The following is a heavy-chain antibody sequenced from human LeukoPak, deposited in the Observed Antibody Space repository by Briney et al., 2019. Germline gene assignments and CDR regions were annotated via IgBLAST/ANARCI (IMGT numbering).Heavy chain of an antibody. CDR1: GGSISSYY. CDR3: ARDYYGSGSYSYAFDI. V-gene: IGHV4-59*01. CDR2: IYYSGST. J-gene: IGHJ3*02. Sequence: SETLSLTCTVSGGSISSYYWSWIRQPPGKGLEWIGYIYYSGSTNYNPSLKSRVTISVDTSKNQFSLKLSSVTAADTAVYYCARDYYGSGSYSYAFDIWGQGTMVTVSS. D-gene: IGHD3-10*01.